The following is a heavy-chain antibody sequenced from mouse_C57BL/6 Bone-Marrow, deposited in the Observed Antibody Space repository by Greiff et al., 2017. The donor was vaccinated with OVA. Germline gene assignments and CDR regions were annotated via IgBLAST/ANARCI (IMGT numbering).Heavy chain of an antibody. CDR3: ARGSGARAMDY. CDR2: ISYSGST. Sequence: DVMLVESGPGMVKPSQSLSLTCTVTGYSITSGYDWHWIRHFPGNKLEWMGYISYSGSTNYNPSLKSRISITYDTSKNHFFLKLNSVTTEDTATYYCARGSGARAMDYWGQGTSVTVSS. CDR1: GYSITSGYD. V-gene: IGHV3-1*01. J-gene: IGHJ4*01. D-gene: IGHD3-2*02.